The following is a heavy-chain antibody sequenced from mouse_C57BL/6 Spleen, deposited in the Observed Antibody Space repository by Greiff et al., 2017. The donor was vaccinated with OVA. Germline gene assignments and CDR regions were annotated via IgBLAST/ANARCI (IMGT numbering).Heavy chain of an antibody. V-gene: IGHV7-3*01. CDR1: GFTFTDYY. CDR2: IRNKANGYTT. CDR3: ARYRDYGSSHWYFDV. D-gene: IGHD1-1*01. J-gene: IGHJ1*03. Sequence: EVQRVESGGGLVQPGGSLSLSCAASGFTFTDYYMSWVRQPPGKALEWLGFIRNKANGYTTEYSASVQGRFTISRDNSQSILYLQMNARRAEDSATDYGARYRDYGSSHWYFDVWGTGTTVTVSS.